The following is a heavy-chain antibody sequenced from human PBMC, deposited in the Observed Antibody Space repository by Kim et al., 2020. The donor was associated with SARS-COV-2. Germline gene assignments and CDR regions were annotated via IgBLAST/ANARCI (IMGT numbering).Heavy chain of an antibody. CDR1: GFTFSSYA. V-gene: IGHV3-30-3*01. CDR2: ISYDGSNK. CDR3: ARGVDYDSSGYYYVPFFDY. D-gene: IGHD3-22*01. Sequence: GGSLRLSCAASGFTFSSYAMHWVRQAPGKGLEWVAVISYDGSNKYYADSVKGRFTISRDNSKNTLYLQMNSLRAEDTAVYYCARGVDYDSSGYYYVPFFDYWGQGTLVTVSS. J-gene: IGHJ4*02.